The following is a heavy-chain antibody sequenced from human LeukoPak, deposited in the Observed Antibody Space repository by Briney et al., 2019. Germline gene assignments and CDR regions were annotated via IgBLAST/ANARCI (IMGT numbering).Heavy chain of an antibody. CDR2: IKSAGSSI. CDR3: ARDLDYGGKSNFDY. CDR1: GFTFSSYW. D-gene: IGHD4-23*01. V-gene: IGHV3-74*03. Sequence: AGGSLRLSCAASGFTFSSYWMHWVRQAPGRGLVWVSRIKSAGSSIMYADSVKGRFTISRDNAKNTLYLQMNSLRAEDTAVYYCARDLDYGGKSNFDYWGQGTLVTVFS. J-gene: IGHJ4*02.